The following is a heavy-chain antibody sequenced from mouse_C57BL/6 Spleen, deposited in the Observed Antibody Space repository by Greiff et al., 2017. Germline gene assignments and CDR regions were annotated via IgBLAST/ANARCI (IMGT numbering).Heavy chain of an antibody. CDR1: GYTFTSSW. CDR3: ARGGSNHGVYAIDN. Sequence: QVQLQQPGAELVRPGSSVKLYCQASGYTFTSSWMHWVKQRPIQGLERIGNIDPSDSETHYNQKFKDKATLTVVKSSSTAYMQRSIQTSEVSAVYYCARGGSNHGVYAIDNWGKATSVTVSS. V-gene: IGHV1-52*01. J-gene: IGHJ4*01. D-gene: IGHD1-1*01. CDR2: IDPSDSET.